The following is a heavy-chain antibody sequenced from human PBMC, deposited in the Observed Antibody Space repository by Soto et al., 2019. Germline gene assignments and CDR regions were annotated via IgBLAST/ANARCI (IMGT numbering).Heavy chain of an antibody. CDR3: ARALVPAAIFYYYGMDV. D-gene: IGHD2-2*01. V-gene: IGHV6-1*01. CDR1: GDSVSSNSAA. J-gene: IGHJ6*02. CDR2: TYYRSKWYN. Sequence: SETLSLTCAISGDSVSSNSAAWNWIRQSPSRGLEWLGRTYYRSKWYNDYAVSVKSRITINPDTSKNQFSLQLNSVTPEDTAVYYCARALVPAAIFYYYGMDVWGQGTTVTVSS.